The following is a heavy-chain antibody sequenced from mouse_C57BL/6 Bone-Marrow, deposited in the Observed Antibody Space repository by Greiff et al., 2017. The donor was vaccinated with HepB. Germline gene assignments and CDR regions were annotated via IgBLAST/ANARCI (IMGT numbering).Heavy chain of an antibody. Sequence: QVQLQQSGAELVRPGTSVKVSCKASGYAFTNYLIEWVKQRPGQGLEWIGVINPGSGGTNYNEKFKGKATLTADKSSSTAYMQLSSLTSEDSAVYFCAEGDYGSRCPFAYWGQGTLVTVSA. CDR1: GYAFTNYL. CDR3: AEGDYGSRCPFAY. D-gene: IGHD1-1*01. J-gene: IGHJ3*01. V-gene: IGHV1-54*01. CDR2: INPGSGGT.